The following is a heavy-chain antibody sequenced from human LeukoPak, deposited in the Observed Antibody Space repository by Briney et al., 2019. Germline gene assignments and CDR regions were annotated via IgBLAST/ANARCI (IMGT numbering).Heavy chain of an antibody. CDR3: ARDGYSGSDAL. D-gene: IGHD5-12*01. V-gene: IGHV4-38-2*02. CDR1: GYSISSGYY. Sequence: SETLSLTCTVSGYSISSGYYWGWIRQPPGKGLEWIGSIYHSGSTNYNPSLKSRVTISVDTSQNQLYLKLSSVTAADTAVYYCARDGYSGSDALWGQGTLVTVSS. J-gene: IGHJ4*02. CDR2: IYHSGST.